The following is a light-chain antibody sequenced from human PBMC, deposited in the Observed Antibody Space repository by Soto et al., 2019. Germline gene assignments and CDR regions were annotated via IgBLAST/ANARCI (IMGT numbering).Light chain of an antibody. CDR1: QSVGGN. CDR2: DAS. CDR3: QQYNNWPLYT. Sequence: EIVMTQSPGTLSVSPGERATLSCRASQSVGGNLAWYQQRPGRAPRLLIYDASTRATDIPARFSGSGSGTEFTLTISSLQSEDFALYYCQQYNNWPLYTFGQGTKLEIK. J-gene: IGKJ2*01. V-gene: IGKV3-15*01.